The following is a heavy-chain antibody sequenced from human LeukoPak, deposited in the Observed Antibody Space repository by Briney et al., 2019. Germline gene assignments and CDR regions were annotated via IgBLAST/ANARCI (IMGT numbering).Heavy chain of an antibody. J-gene: IGHJ5*01. V-gene: IGHV1-18*01. CDR1: GYTFTTYG. CDR2: ISTQNGNT. D-gene: IGHD3-22*01. CDR3: ARVDYDTSGYYSRWFDS. Sequence: ASVKVSCKASGYTFTTYGISWVRQAPGQGLKWMGWISTQNGNTNYAQNFQGRVTMTTDTSTSTAYMELRSLRSDDTAVYYCARVDYDTSGYYSRWFDSWGQGTLVTVSS.